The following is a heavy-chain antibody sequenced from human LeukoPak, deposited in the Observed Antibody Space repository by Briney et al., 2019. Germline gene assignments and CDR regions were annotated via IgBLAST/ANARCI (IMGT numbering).Heavy chain of an antibody. J-gene: IGHJ4*02. V-gene: IGHV3-23*01. CDR1: GFTFSSYA. D-gene: IGHD3-10*01. CDR2: ISGSGGST. CDR3: AKSEYLTVLLWFGES. Sequence: GGSLRLSCAASGFTFSSYAMSWVRQAPGKGLEWVSAISGSGGSTYYADSVKGRFTISRDNSKNALYLQMNSLRAEDTAVYYCAKSEYLTVLLWFGESWGQGTLVTVSS.